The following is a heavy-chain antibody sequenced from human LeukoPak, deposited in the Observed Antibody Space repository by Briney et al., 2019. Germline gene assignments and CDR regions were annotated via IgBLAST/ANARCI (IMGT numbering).Heavy chain of an antibody. V-gene: IGHV4-59*01. CDR1: GGSISSYY. J-gene: IGHJ3*02. Sequence: SETLSLTCTVAGGSISSYYWSWIRQPPGKGLEWIGYIYYSGSTNYNPSLKSRVTISVDTSKNQFSLKLSSVTAADTAVYYCARAPGLYGTSWYRDAFDIWGQGTMVTVSS. CDR3: ARAPGLYGTSWYRDAFDI. CDR2: IYYSGST. D-gene: IGHD6-13*01.